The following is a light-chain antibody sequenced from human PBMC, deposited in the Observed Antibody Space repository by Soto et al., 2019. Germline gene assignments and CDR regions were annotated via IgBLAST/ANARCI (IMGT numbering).Light chain of an antibody. CDR2: DAS. J-gene: IGKJ1*01. CDR3: QQYDTPPPWT. V-gene: IGKV1-33*01. Sequence: DIQMTQSPSSLSASVGDRVTITCQASQDISNYLNWYQQKPGKAPKLLIYDASNLETGVPSRFSGSGSGTDFTFTISSLQPEDIATYYCQQYDTPPPWTFGQGTKVYIK. CDR1: QDISNY.